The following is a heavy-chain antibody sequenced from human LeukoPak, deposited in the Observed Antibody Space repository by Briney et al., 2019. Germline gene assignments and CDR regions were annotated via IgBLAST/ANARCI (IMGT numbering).Heavy chain of an antibody. J-gene: IGHJ4*02. CDR1: GESFSGYY. Sequence: PSETLSLTCAVYGESFSGYYWSWIRQPPGKGLEWIGEINHSGSTNYNPSLKSRVTISVDTSKNQFSLKLSSVTAADTAVYYCARGRGVIKFWGQGTLVTVSS. D-gene: IGHD3-22*01. CDR3: ARGRGVIKF. V-gene: IGHV4-34*01. CDR2: INHSGST.